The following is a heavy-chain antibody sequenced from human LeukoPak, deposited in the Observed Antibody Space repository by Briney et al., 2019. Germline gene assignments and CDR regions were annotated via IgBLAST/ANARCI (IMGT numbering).Heavy chain of an antibody. CDR3: TRDISSSWYDY. CDR1: GFTFSNYD. J-gene: IGHJ4*02. V-gene: IGHV3-33*01. D-gene: IGHD6-13*01. Sequence: GGSLRLSCAASGFTFSNYDMHWVRQAPGKGLEWVAVIWSDGSNKYYADSVKGRFTISRDNSKNTLYLQVNSLRAEDTAVFYCTRDISSSWYDYWGQGTLVTVSS. CDR2: IWSDGSNK.